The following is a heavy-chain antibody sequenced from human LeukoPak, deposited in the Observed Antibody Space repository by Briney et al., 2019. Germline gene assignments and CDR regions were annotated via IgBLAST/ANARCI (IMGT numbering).Heavy chain of an antibody. CDR1: GFTFSSYA. J-gene: IGHJ4*02. Sequence: GGSLRLSCAASGFTFSSYAMSWVRQAPGKGLEWVSAISGSGGSTYYADSVKGRFTISRDNSKNTLSLQMNSLRAEDTALYYCARDDYAGSRRTNFDYWGQGTLVTVSS. CDR3: ARDDYAGSRRTNFDY. D-gene: IGHD4-17*01. V-gene: IGHV3-23*01. CDR2: ISGSGGST.